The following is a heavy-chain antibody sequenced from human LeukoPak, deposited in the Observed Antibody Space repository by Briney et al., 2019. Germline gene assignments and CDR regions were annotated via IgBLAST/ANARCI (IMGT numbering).Heavy chain of an antibody. V-gene: IGHV3-23*01. D-gene: IGHD2-2*01. Sequence: PGGSLRLSCVVSGFTLSSYAMSWVRQAPGKGLEWVSAISGSGVTTYYADSVKGRFTISRDNSKHTLYLQMNSLRAEDTAVYYCSKWKAIVLVPAARSPIDYWGQGTLVTVSS. CDR3: SKWKAIVLVPAARSPIDY. CDR2: ISGSGVTT. CDR1: GFTLSSYA. J-gene: IGHJ4*02.